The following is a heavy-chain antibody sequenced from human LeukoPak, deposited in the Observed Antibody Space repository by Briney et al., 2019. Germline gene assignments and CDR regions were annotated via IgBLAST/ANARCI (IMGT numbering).Heavy chain of an antibody. D-gene: IGHD2-2*01. CDR3: ARRFCSSTSCFMWDY. CDR2: IYPGDSDT. Sequence: GESLKISCKGSGYSFTNYWIGWVRQMPGKGLEWMGIIYPGDSDTRYSPSFQGQVTISADKSIKTAYLQWSSLKASDTAIYYCARRFCSSTSCFMWDYWGQGTLVTVSS. CDR1: GYSFTNYW. J-gene: IGHJ4*02. V-gene: IGHV5-51*01.